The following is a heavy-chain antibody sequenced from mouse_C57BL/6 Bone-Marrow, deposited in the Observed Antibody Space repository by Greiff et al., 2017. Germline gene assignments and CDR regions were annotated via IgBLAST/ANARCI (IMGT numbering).Heavy chain of an antibody. Sequence: VMLVESGPELVKPGASVKISCKASGYAFSSSWMNWVKQRPGKGLEWIGRIYPGDGDTNYNGKFKGKATLTADKSSSTAYMQLSSLTSEDSAVYFCARRGDGSSYDWFAYWGQGTLVTVSA. D-gene: IGHD1-1*01. CDR1: GYAFSSSW. CDR3: ARRGDGSSYDWFAY. J-gene: IGHJ3*01. CDR2: IYPGDGDT. V-gene: IGHV1-82*01.